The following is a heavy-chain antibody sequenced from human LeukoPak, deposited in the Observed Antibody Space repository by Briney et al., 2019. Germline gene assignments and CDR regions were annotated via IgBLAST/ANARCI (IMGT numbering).Heavy chain of an antibody. J-gene: IGHJ4*02. D-gene: IGHD3-9*01. CDR3: ARVEDYDILTGYYGY. CDR1: GYTFTSYG. CDR2: ISAYNGNT. Sequence: ASVKVSCKASGYTFTSYGISWVRQAPGQGLEWMGWISAYNGNTNYAQKLQGRVTMTTDTSTSTAYMELRSLRSDDTAVYYCARVEDYDILTGYYGYWGQGTLVTVSS. V-gene: IGHV1-18*01.